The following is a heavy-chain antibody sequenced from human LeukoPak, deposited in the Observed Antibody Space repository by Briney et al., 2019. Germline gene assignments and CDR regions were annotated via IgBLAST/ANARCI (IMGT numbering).Heavy chain of an antibody. V-gene: IGHV3-7*03. J-gene: IGHJ4*02. D-gene: IGHD3-16*01. Sequence: GGSLRLSCAASGFTFSSYWMSWVRQAPGKGLEWVANIKQDGSEKYYVDSVKGRFTISRDNAKNSLYLQMNSLRAEDTAVYYCAKGYYDYVWGSYYFDYWGQGTLVTVSS. CDR1: GFTFSSYW. CDR3: AKGYYDYVWGSYYFDY. CDR2: IKQDGSEK.